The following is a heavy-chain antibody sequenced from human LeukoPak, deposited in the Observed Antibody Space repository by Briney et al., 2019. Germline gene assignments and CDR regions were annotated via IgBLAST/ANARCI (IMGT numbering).Heavy chain of an antibody. J-gene: IGHJ5*02. V-gene: IGHV3-48*03. CDR2: IGSSGSTI. CDR1: GFPFSVYE. CDR3: TRSLIGINDH. D-gene: IGHD3-16*02. Sequence: PGGSLRLSCAVSGFPFSVYEMNWVRQAPGKGLEWVSNIGSSGSTIYYADSVKGRFTISRDNAKNTLYLQMNSLSAEDTAVYYCTRSLIGINDHWGQGTLVTVSS.